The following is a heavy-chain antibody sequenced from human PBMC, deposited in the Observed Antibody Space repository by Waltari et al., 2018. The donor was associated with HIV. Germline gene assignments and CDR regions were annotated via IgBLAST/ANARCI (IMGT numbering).Heavy chain of an antibody. D-gene: IGHD2-15*01. J-gene: IGHJ6*02. CDR1: GSSFTRYW. CDR3: ARRACSGGSCPHYYYGMDV. CDR2: IYPGDSDT. Sequence: EVQLVQSGAEVTKPGEHLKISCKGSGSSFTRYWIGGLRRIPGNGLVGMGIIYPGDSDTRYTPSFQGQVTIAADKSISTAYLQWSSLKASDTAMYYCARRACSGGSCPHYYYGMDVWGQGTTVTVSS. V-gene: IGHV5-51*01.